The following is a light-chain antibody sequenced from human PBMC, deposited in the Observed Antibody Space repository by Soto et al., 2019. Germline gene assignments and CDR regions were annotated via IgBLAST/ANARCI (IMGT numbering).Light chain of an antibody. CDR2: EVN. CDR1: SSNVGSYKL. J-gene: IGLJ2*01. CDR3: GGWDDSLSGPV. Sequence: QSVLTQPASVSGSPGQSITISCTGTSSNVGSYKLVSWYQQHPGKAPKLMIFEVNKRPSGVSNRFSGSKSGNTASLTISGLKVEDEADYYCGGWDDSLSGPVFGGGTKVTVL. V-gene: IGLV2-23*02.